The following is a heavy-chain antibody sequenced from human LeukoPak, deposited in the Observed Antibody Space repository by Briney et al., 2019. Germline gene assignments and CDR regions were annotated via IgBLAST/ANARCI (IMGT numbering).Heavy chain of an antibody. CDR1: GFTFSDYY. J-gene: IGHJ6*02. CDR2: IYYSGST. Sequence: PGGSLRLSCAASGFTFSDYYMSWIRQPPGKGLEWIGYIYYSGSTNYNPSLKSRVTISVDTSKNQFSLKLSSVTAADTAVYYCARDVSGMDVWGQGTTVTVSS. CDR3: ARDVSGMDV. V-gene: IGHV4-59*01.